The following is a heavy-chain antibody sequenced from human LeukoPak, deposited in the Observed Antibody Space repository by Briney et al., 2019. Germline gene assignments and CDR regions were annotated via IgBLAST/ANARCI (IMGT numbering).Heavy chain of an antibody. CDR2: ISGSGGST. V-gene: IGHV3-23*01. CDR3: AKEGRITIFGVVFYYMDV. CDR1: GFTFSSYA. Sequence: GGSLRLSCAASGFTFSSYAMSWVRQAPGKGLEWVSAISGSGGSTYYADSVKGRFTISRDNSKYTLYLQMNSLRAEDTAVYYCAKEGRITIFGVVFYYMDVWGKGTTVTVSS. D-gene: IGHD3-3*01. J-gene: IGHJ6*03.